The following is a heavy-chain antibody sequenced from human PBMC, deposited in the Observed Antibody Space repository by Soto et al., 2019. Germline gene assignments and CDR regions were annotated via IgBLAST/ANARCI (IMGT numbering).Heavy chain of an antibody. J-gene: IGHJ4*02. CDR2: IDEYGSTI. CDR3: TRDIGGKGAY. CDR1: GFTFSSYG. Sequence: GGSLRLSCAASGFTFSSYGMHWVRQVPGKGLLWVSRIDEYGSTINYADSVKGRFTISRDNARNTLYLEMNSLIAEDTALYYCTRDIGGKGAYWGPGTLVTVSS. V-gene: IGHV3-74*01. D-gene: IGHD3-10*01.